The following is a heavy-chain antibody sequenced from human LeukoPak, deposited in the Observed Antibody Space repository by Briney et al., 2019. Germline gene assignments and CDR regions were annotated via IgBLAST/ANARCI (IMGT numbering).Heavy chain of an antibody. CDR3: ARESYYDILTGRTLDY. Sequence: GASVKVSCKASGYTFTSYGISGVRQAPGQGLEWMGWISAYNGNTNYAQKLQGRVTMTTDTSTSTAYMELRSLRSDDTAVYYCARESYYDILTGRTLDYWGQGTLVTVSS. CDR2: ISAYNGNT. CDR1: GYTFTSYG. J-gene: IGHJ4*02. D-gene: IGHD3-9*01. V-gene: IGHV1-18*01.